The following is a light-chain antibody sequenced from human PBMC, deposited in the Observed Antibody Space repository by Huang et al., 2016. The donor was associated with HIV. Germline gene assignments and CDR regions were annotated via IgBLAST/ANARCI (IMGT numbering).Light chain of an antibody. J-gene: IGKJ2*01. CDR3: QQTESFPVT. CDR1: QVINSW. Sequence: DIQMTQSPSSVSASVGDRVNITCRASQVINSWLAWYQQKPGKAPKLLIYAASSLRSGVPSRFSGSGSGTDFTLTISSLQLEDYATYYCQQTESFPVTFGQGTKLEIK. V-gene: IGKV1-12*01. CDR2: AAS.